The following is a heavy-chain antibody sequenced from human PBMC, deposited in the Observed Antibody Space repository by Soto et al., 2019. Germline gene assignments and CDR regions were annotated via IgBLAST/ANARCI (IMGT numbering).Heavy chain of an antibody. V-gene: IGHV3-23*01. D-gene: IGHD5-12*01. J-gene: IGHJ4*02. CDR2: IGSGGNT. CDR3: ARRGSNSRREFYFHY. Sequence: PGGSLRLSCAASGFAFSNYAMSWVRQAPGRGLEWVSTIGSGGNTYYADSVKGRFTISRDNSKNTLFLQMNSLRAEDTALYYCARRGSNSRREFYFHYWGLGTLVTVSS. CDR1: GFAFSNYA.